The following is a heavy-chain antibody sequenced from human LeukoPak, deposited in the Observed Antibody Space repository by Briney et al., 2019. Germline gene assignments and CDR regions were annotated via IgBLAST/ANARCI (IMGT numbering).Heavy chain of an antibody. D-gene: IGHD3-3*01. Sequence: ASVKVSFKVSGYTLTELSMHWVRQAPGKGLEWMGGFDPEDGETIYAQKFQGRLTMTEDTSTDTAYMELSSLRSEDTAVYYCASPRLRTGRFLEWLFLTYWGQGTLVTVSS. CDR2: FDPEDGET. J-gene: IGHJ4*02. V-gene: IGHV1-24*01. CDR1: GYTLTELS. CDR3: ASPRLRTGRFLEWLFLTY.